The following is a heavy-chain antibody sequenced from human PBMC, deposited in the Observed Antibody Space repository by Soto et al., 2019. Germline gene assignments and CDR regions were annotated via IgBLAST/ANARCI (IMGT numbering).Heavy chain of an antibody. V-gene: IGHV1-69*13. Sequence: GASVKVSCKASGGTFSSYAISWVRQAPGQGLEWMGGIIPIFGTANYAQKFQGRVTITADESTSTAYMELSSLRSEDTAVYYCARRGLELRAGYYYGMDVWGQGTKVTVSS. D-gene: IGHD1-7*01. J-gene: IGHJ6*02. CDR1: GGTFSSYA. CDR3: ARRGLELRAGYYYGMDV. CDR2: IIPIFGTA.